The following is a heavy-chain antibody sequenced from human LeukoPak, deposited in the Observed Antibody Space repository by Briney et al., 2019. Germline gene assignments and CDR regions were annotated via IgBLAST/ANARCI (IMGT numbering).Heavy chain of an antibody. CDR2: ISAYNGNT. V-gene: IGHV1-18*01. Sequence: ASVKVSCKASGYTFTSYGISWVRQAPGQGLEWMGWISAYNGNTNYAQKLQGRVTMPTDTSTSTAYMELRSLRSDDTAVYYCARGAYIVGATMIGHGPELNWFDPWGQGTLVTVSS. CDR1: GYTFTSYG. D-gene: IGHD1-26*01. J-gene: IGHJ5*02. CDR3: ARGAYIVGATMIGHGPELNWFDP.